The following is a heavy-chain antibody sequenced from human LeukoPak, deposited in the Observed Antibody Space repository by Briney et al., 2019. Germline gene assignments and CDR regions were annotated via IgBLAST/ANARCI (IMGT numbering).Heavy chain of an antibody. CDR2: INHSGST. D-gene: IGHD3-10*01. Sequence: SETLSLTCAVYGGSFSGYYWSWIRQPPGKGLEWIGEINHSGSTNYNPSLKSRVTISVDTSKNQFSLKLSSVTAADTAVYYCASAEYYYGSGSYWDYWGQGTLVTVSS. V-gene: IGHV4-34*01. CDR1: GGSFSGYY. J-gene: IGHJ4*02. CDR3: ASAEYYYGSGSYWDY.